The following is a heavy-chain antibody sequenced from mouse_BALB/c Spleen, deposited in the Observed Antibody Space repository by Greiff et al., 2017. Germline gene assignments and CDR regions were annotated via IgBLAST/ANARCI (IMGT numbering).Heavy chain of an antibody. Sequence: QVQLQQSGAELVRPGTSVKISCKASGYTFTNYWLGWVKQRPGHGLEWIGDIYPGGGYTNYNEKFKGKATLTADTSSSTAYMQLSSLTSEDSAVYFCARLGGNYLRGAMDYWGQGTSVTVSS. CDR1: GYTFTNYW. CDR3: ARLGGNYLRGAMDY. D-gene: IGHD2-1*01. J-gene: IGHJ4*01. CDR2: IYPGGGYT. V-gene: IGHV1-63*02.